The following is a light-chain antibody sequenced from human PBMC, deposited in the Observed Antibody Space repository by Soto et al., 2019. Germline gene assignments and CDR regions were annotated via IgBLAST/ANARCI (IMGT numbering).Light chain of an antibody. J-gene: IGKJ1*01. CDR3: QQYNYXPRT. Sequence: EIVMTQAPATLSVSPGKRATLSCRASQRVSSNLAWYQQKPGQAPRLLIYGASTRATGIPARFSGSGSGTEFTLTISSLQSEYFAVYYCQQYNYXPRTFGQGTKVDIK. V-gene: IGKV3-15*01. CDR2: GAS. CDR1: QRVSSN.